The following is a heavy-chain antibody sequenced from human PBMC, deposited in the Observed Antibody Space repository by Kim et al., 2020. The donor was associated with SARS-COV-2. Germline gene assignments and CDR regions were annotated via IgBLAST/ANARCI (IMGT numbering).Heavy chain of an antibody. Sequence: GGSLRLSCAASGFTFSSYAMSWVRQAPGKGLEWVSAISGSGGSTYYADSVKGRFTISRDNSKNTLYLQMNSLRAEDTAVYYCAKAGSYYYDSSGQYGMDVWGQGTTVTVSS. D-gene: IGHD3-22*01. CDR1: GFTFSSYA. CDR2: ISGSGGST. J-gene: IGHJ6*02. V-gene: IGHV3-23*01. CDR3: AKAGSYYYDSSGQYGMDV.